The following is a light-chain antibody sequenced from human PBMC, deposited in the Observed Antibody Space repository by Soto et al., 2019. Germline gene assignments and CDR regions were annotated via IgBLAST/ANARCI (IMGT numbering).Light chain of an antibody. J-gene: IGLJ1*01. CDR2: DVT. CDR3: ISYTSSSTLV. CDR1: NSDVGGYNF. V-gene: IGLV2-14*01. Sequence: QSALTQPAFVSGSPGQSITISCTGTNSDVGGYNFVSWYQQHPGKVPKLMIYDVTNRPSGVSNRFSGSKSGNTASLTISGLQAEDEADYYCISYTSSSTLVFGTGTKVTVL.